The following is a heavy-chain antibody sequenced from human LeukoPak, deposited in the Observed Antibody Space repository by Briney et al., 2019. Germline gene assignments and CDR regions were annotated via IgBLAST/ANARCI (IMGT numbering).Heavy chain of an antibody. CDR3: ATRDSSSWYPPDYYGMDV. CDR2: INPNSGGT. CDR1: GYTFTGYY. D-gene: IGHD6-13*01. Sequence: ASVKVSCKASGYTFTGYYMHWVRQAPGQGLEWMGWINPNSGGTNYAQKFQGRVTMTRDTSISTAYMELSRLRSDDTAVYYCATRDSSSWYPPDYYGMDVWGQGTMVTVSS. V-gene: IGHV1-2*02. J-gene: IGHJ6*02.